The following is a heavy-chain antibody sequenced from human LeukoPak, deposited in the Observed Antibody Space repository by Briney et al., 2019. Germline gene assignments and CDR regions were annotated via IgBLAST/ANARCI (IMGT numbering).Heavy chain of an antibody. CDR1: GGSFSGYY. Sequence: SETLSLTCAVYGGSFSGYYWSWIRQPPGKGLEWIGEINHSGSTNYNPSLKSRVTISVDTSKNQFSLKLSSVTAADTAVYYCARGEAGRGFDPWGQGTLVTVSS. CDR2: INHSGST. J-gene: IGHJ5*02. V-gene: IGHV4-34*01. D-gene: IGHD1-26*01. CDR3: ARGEAGRGFDP.